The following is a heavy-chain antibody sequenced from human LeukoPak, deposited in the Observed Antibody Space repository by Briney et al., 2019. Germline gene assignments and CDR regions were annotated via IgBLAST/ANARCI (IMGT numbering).Heavy chain of an antibody. CDR3: ARRYWNYGEYYFDY. Sequence: SETLSLTCTVSGGSISSYYWSWIRQPPGKGLEWIGYIYTSGSTNYNPSLKSRVTISVDTSKNQFSLKLSSVTAADTAVYYCARRYWNYGEYYFDYWGQGTPVTVSS. CDR2: IYTSGST. CDR1: GGSISSYY. V-gene: IGHV4-4*09. J-gene: IGHJ4*02. D-gene: IGHD1-7*01.